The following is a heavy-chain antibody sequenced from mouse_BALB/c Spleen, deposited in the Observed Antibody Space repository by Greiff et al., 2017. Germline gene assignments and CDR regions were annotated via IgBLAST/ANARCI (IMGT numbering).Heavy chain of an antibody. D-gene: IGHD1-1*01. J-gene: IGHJ2*01. Sequence: EVNVVESGGGLVQPGGSRKLSCAASGFTFSDYGMAWVRQAPGKGPEWVAFISNLAYSIYYADTETGRFTISRENAKNTLYLEMSSLRSEDTAMYYCARGLLRYGYFDYWGQGTTLTVSA. CDR1: GFTFSDYG. V-gene: IGHV5-15*02. CDR2: ISNLAYSI. CDR3: ARGLLRYGYFDY.